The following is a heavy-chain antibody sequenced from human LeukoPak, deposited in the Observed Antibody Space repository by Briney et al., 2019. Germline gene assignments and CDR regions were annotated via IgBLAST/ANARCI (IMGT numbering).Heavy chain of an antibody. J-gene: IGHJ4*02. V-gene: IGHV3-21*01. CDR3: AGGVTWGDY. CDR2: ISNSGGST. Sequence: GWSLRLSCAASGFNFRSYGMTWVRQGPGKGLERVSYISNSGGSTYYVDSVKGRFTLSRDNAKNSLYLQMNSLRADDTAVYYCAGGVTWGDYWGQGTLVTVSS. D-gene: IGHD3-16*01. CDR1: GFNFRSYG.